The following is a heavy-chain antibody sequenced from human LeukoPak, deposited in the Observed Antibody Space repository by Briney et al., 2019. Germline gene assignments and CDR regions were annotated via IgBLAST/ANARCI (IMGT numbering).Heavy chain of an antibody. Sequence: GGSLRLSCAASGFTFSSYSMNWVRQAPGKALEWVSSISSSSSYIYYADSVKGRFTISRDNAKNSLYLQMNSLRAEDTAVYYCAREYDYVWGSYRSYYFDYWGQGTLVTVSS. V-gene: IGHV3-21*01. CDR2: ISSSSSYI. CDR3: AREYDYVWGSYRSYYFDY. CDR1: GFTFSSYS. J-gene: IGHJ4*02. D-gene: IGHD3-16*02.